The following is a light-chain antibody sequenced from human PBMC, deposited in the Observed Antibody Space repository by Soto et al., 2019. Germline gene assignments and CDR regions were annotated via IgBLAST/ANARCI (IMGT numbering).Light chain of an antibody. V-gene: IGKV3-15*01. J-gene: IGKJ2*01. Sequence: ETVITQSPATLSVSPGERATLSCRASQSVSSNIAWYQQKPGQAPRLLIYGASTRATGIPARFSGSGSGTEFTLTISSLQSEDFAVYYCQQYNDWPPYTFGQGTKLEIK. CDR3: QQYNDWPPYT. CDR2: GAS. CDR1: QSVSSN.